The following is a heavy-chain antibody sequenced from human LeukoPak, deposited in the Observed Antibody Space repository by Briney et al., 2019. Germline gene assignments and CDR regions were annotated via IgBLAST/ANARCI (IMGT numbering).Heavy chain of an antibody. J-gene: IGHJ3*02. Sequence: GGSLRLSCAASGFTFSSYSMNWVRQAPGKGLEWVSSISSSSSYIYYADSVKGRFTISRDNAKNSLYLQMNSLRAEDTAVYYCASEYCSSTSCRYDAFDIWGQGTMVTVSS. D-gene: IGHD2-2*01. CDR2: ISSSSSYI. CDR1: GFTFSSYS. CDR3: ASEYCSSTSCRYDAFDI. V-gene: IGHV3-21*01.